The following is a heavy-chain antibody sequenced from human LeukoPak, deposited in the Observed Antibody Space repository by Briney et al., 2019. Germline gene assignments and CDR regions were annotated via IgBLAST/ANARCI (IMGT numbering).Heavy chain of an antibody. V-gene: IGHV1-24*01. CDR1: GYTLTELS. CDR2: FDPEDGET. J-gene: IGHJ3*02. Sequence: GASVKVSCKVSGYTLTELSMHWVRQAPGKGLEWMGGFDPEDGETIYAQKFQGRVTMTEDTSTDTAYMELSSLRSEDTAVYYCATTQWEPPRDAFDIWGQGTKVTVSS. D-gene: IGHD1-26*01. CDR3: ATTQWEPPRDAFDI.